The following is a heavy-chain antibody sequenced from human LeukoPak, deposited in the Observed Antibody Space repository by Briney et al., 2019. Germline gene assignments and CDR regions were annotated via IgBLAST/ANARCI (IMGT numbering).Heavy chain of an antibody. CDR1: GYTFTSYG. Sequence: ASVKVSCKASGYTFTSYGISWVRQAPGQGLEWMGWISAYNGNTNYAQKLQGRVTMTTDTSTSTAYMELRSLRSDDTAVYYCARDQADYYDSSGYYPWGQGTLVTVSS. CDR3: ARDQADYYDSSGYYP. CDR2: ISAYNGNT. J-gene: IGHJ5*02. V-gene: IGHV1-18*01. D-gene: IGHD3-22*01.